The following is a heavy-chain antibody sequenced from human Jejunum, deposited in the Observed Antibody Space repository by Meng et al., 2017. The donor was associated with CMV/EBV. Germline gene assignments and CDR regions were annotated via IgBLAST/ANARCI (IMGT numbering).Heavy chain of an antibody. Sequence: QVQLGQSGAEVKMPGSSVKVSCKSSGGSVNNYALSWVRQAPGQGLEWMGWINAGNGNTKYSEKFQSRVTITRDTAASTAYMELSSLRSEDTAVYYCARTGCSSSSCYDYWGQGTLVTVSS. V-gene: IGHV1-3*01. CDR1: GGSVNNYA. D-gene: IGHD2-2*01. CDR3: ARTGCSSSSCYDY. CDR2: INAGNGNT. J-gene: IGHJ4*02.